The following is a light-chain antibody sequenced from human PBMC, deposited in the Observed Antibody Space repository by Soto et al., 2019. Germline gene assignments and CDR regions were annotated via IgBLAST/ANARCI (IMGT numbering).Light chain of an antibody. V-gene: IGKV3D-15*01. J-gene: IGKJ4*01. CDR2: GAS. Sequence: EIVMTQSPATLSVSPGERATLSCRASQSVSSNLAWYQQKPGQAPRLLIYGASTRATGIPARFSGSGSGTEFTLTISSQQSEDFAVYYCQQYNNWLTFGGGTKVEI. CDR1: QSVSSN. CDR3: QQYNNWLT.